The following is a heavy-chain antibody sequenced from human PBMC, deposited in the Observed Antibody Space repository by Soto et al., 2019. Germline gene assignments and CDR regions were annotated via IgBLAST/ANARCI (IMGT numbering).Heavy chain of an antibody. J-gene: IGHJ3*02. D-gene: IGHD2-15*01. Sequence: ASVKVSCKASGYTFTSYGITWVRQAPGQGLEYMGWISAYNGNTNYAQNLQGRVTMTADTSTNTAYMELRSLRSDDTAVYYCARYCSGGSCDSNTAFDIWGQGTMVTVSS. V-gene: IGHV1-18*01. CDR1: GYTFTSYG. CDR2: ISAYNGNT. CDR3: ARYCSGGSCDSNTAFDI.